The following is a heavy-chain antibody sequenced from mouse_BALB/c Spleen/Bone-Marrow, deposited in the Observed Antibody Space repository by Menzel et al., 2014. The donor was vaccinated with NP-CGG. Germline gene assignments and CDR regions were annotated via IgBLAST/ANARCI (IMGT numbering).Heavy chain of an antibody. CDR3: ARRYCGSTFDY. D-gene: IGHD1-1*01. V-gene: IGHV1-4*01. J-gene: IGHJ2*01. CDR1: GYTFTSYT. CDR2: INPSSGYT. Sequence: VQRVESGAELARPGASVKMSCKASGYTFTSYTMHWVKQRPGQGLGWIGYINPSSGYTNYNQKFKDKATLTADKSSSTAYMQLSSLTSEDSAVYYCARRYCGSTFDYWGQGTTLTVSS.